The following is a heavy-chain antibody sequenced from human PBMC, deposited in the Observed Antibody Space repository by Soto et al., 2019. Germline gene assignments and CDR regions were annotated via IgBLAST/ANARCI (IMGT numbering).Heavy chain of an antibody. J-gene: IGHJ4*02. Sequence: PGGSLRLSCVASGCTFNNSPMSWLRKAPGKGLVWVSRINSDGSSTSYAESVKGRFTISRDNAKNTLYLQMNSLRAEDTAVYYCARDDSSGYYYVPSLDYWGQGTLVTVS. CDR2: INSDGSST. CDR1: GCTFNNSP. CDR3: ARDDSSGYYYVPSLDY. V-gene: IGHV3-74*01. D-gene: IGHD3-22*01.